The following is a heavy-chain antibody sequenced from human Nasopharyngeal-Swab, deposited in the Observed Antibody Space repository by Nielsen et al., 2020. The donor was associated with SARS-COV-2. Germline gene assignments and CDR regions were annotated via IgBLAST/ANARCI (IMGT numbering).Heavy chain of an antibody. CDR3: AREGNCSGGSCYSYFDY. V-gene: IGHV4-30-4*01. CDR2: IYYSGST. Sequence: RQAPGKGLEWIGYIYYSGSTYYNPSLKSRVTISVDTSKNQFSLELSSVTAADTAVYYCAREGNCSGGSCYSYFDYWGQGTLVTVSS. D-gene: IGHD2-15*01. J-gene: IGHJ4*02.